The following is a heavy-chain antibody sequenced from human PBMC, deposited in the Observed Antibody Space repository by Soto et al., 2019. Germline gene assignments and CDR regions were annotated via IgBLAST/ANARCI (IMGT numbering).Heavy chain of an antibody. D-gene: IGHD2-2*01. CDR3: ARTGYCISSSCYGEWFDP. J-gene: IGHJ5*02. Sequence: SETLSLTCTVSGGSISSYYWCWIRQPPGKGLEWIGYIYYSGSTNYNPSLKSRVTISVDTSKNQFSLKLSSVTAADTAVYYCARTGYCISSSCYGEWFDPWGQGTLVTVSS. V-gene: IGHV4-59*01. CDR2: IYYSGST. CDR1: GGSISSYY.